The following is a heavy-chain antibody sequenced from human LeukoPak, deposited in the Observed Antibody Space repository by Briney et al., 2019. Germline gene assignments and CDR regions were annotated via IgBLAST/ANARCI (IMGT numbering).Heavy chain of an antibody. CDR1: GYSFASYW. D-gene: IGHD3-10*01. V-gene: IGHV5-51*01. CDR2: IYPGDSDT. Sequence: GESLKISCKCSGYSFASYWIGWVPQVPGKGLELMGIIYPGDSDTRYSPSFQGQVTISADKSINTAYLQWSSLKASDTAMYYCARRMVRGVIDYWGQGTLVTVSS. J-gene: IGHJ4*02. CDR3: ARRMVRGVIDY.